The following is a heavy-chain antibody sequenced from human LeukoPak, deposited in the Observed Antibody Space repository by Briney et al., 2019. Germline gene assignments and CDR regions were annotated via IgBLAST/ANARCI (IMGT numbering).Heavy chain of an antibody. CDR2: IGTAGDT. V-gene: IGHV3-13*04. CDR3: ARDRSPWGRGEGMDV. J-gene: IGHJ6*02. Sequence: PGGSLRLSCAASGFTFSSYDMHWVRQATGKGLEWVPGIGTAGDTYYPGSVKGRFIISRENGKNSFYLQMNSLRAGDTAVYYCARDRSPWGRGEGMDVWGQGTTVTVSS. CDR1: GFTFSSYD. D-gene: IGHD3-16*01.